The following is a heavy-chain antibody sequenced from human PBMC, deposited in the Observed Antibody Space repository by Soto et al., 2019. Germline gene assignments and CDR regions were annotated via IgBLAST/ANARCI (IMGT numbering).Heavy chain of an antibody. V-gene: IGHV3-15*01. D-gene: IGHD2-2*01. Sequence: EVQLLESGGDLAEPVGSLRLSCAASGFAFTHVWMTWVRQAPGRGLEWVGRIKRKIDGETTNYAAPVKGRFTISRDDSKNTLYLQMNSLITDDSAVYYCAADRYCSSNTCPGAFDIWGQGTTV. CDR2: IKRKIDGETT. CDR1: GFAFTHVW. CDR3: AADRYCSSNTCPGAFDI. J-gene: IGHJ3*02.